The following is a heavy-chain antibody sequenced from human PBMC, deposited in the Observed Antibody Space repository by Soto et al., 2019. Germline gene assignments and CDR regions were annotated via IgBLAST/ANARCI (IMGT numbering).Heavy chain of an antibody. J-gene: IGHJ5*02. V-gene: IGHV3-11*01. CDR2: ISSSGSTI. Sequence: GGSLRLSCAASGFTFSDYYMSWIRQAPGKGLEWVSYISSSGSTIYYADSVKGRFTISRDNAKNSLYLQMNSLRAEDTAVYYCARDGGLVVPAAIWFDPWGQGTLVTVSS. CDR1: GFTFSDYY. CDR3: ARDGGLVVPAAIWFDP. D-gene: IGHD2-2*01.